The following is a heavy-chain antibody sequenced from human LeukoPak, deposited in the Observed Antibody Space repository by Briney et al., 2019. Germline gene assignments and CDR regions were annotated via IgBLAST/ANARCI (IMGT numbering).Heavy chain of an antibody. CDR2: IKPDGSEK. CDR3: VREALKAAFDY. CDR1: GFTFITNW. J-gene: IGHJ4*02. D-gene: IGHD6-13*01. V-gene: IGHV3-7*03. Sequence: GGAPMPPSCAFGFTFITNWINWVRQAPGPGVEGVANIKPDGSEKYYVDSVKGRFTISRDNAKNSLYLQMNSLRAEDTAVYYCVREALKAAFDYWGQGTLVTVSS.